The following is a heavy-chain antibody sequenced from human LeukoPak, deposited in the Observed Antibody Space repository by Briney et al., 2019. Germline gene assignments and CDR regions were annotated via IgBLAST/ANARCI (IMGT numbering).Heavy chain of an antibody. CDR3: ARKALGYRLGYGDY. J-gene: IGHJ4*02. V-gene: IGHV3-20*04. CDR1: GFTFDDYG. CDR2: INWNGGST. D-gene: IGHD5-12*01. Sequence: PGGSLRLSCAASGFTFDDYGMSWVRQAPGKGLEWVSGINWNGGSTGYADSVKGRFTVSRDSSKDTLYLQMNSLRAEDTAVYFCARKALGYRLGYGDYWGQGTLVTVSS.